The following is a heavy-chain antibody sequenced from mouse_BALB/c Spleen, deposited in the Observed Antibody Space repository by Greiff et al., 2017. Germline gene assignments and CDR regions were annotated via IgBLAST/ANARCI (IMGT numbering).Heavy chain of an antibody. Sequence: EVKLVESGGGLVQPGGSLRLSCATSGFTFSDFYMEWVRQPPGKRLEWIAASRNKANDYTTEYSASVKGRFIVSRDTSQSILYLQMNALRAEDTAIYYCARDASYDYDGAWFAYWGQGTLVTVSA. CDR1: GFTFSDFY. CDR2: SRNKANDYTT. J-gene: IGHJ3*01. CDR3: ARDASYDYDGAWFAY. V-gene: IGHV7-1*02. D-gene: IGHD2-4*01.